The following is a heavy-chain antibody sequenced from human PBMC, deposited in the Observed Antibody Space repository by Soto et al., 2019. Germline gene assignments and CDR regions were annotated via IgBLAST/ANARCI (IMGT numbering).Heavy chain of an antibody. CDR3: AKIGYFDWFPGPYYFDY. CDR1: GFTFSSYA. D-gene: IGHD3-9*01. J-gene: IGHJ4*02. Sequence: PGGSLRLSCAASGFTFSSYAMSWVRQAPGKGLEWVSAISGSGGSTYYADSVKGRFTISRDSSKNTLYLQMNSLRAEDTAVYYCAKIGYFDWFPGPYYFDYWGQGTLVTVSS. CDR2: ISGSGGST. V-gene: IGHV3-23*01.